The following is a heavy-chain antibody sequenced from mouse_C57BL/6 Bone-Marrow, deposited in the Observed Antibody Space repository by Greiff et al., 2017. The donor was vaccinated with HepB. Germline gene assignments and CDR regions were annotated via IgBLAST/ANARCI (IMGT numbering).Heavy chain of an antibody. J-gene: IGHJ1*03. CDR3: TRFFITTVVATPYWYFDV. D-gene: IGHD1-1*01. V-gene: IGHV1-5*01. Sequence: EVQLQQSGTVLARPGASVKMSCKTSGYTFTSYWMHWVKQRPGQGLEWIGAIYPGNSDTSYNQKFKGKAKLTAVTSASTAYMELSSLTNEDSAVYYCTRFFITTVVATPYWYFDVWGTGTTVTVSS. CDR2: IYPGNSDT. CDR1: GYTFTSYW.